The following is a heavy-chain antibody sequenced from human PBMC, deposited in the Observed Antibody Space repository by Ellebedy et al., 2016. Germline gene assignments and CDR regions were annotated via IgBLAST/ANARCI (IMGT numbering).Heavy chain of an antibody. CDR3: ARGVEVPAAIPRFDYYYGMDV. CDR2: IYYSGST. Sequence: SETLSLXXTVSGGSISSGDYYWSWIRQPPGKGLEWIGYIYYSGSTNYNPSLKSRVTISVDTSKNQFSLKLSSVTAADTAVYYCARGVEVPAAIPRFDYYYGMDVWGQGTTVTVSS. CDR1: GGSISSGDYY. V-gene: IGHV4-61*08. J-gene: IGHJ6*02. D-gene: IGHD2-2*01.